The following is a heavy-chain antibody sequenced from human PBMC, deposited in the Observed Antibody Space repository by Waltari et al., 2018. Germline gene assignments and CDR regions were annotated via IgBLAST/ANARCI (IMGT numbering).Heavy chain of an antibody. D-gene: IGHD1-26*01. V-gene: IGHV4-34*02. Sequence: QVQLQQWGAGLLKPSETLSLTCAVYGESFSSFYWTWVRQTPGKGLEWIGEVNHRGNTNYNRSLKSRVSMSVDTSRSQFSLSLSSVTAADTAVYYCARGPTLSSATYPMIYWGQGTLVTVSS. CDR2: VNHRGNT. CDR1: GESFSSFY. J-gene: IGHJ4*02. CDR3: ARGPTLSSATYPMIY.